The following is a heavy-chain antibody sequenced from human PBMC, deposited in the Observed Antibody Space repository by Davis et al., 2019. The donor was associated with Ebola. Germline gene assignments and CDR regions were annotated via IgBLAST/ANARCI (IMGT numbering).Heavy chain of an antibody. V-gene: IGHV3-21*04. CDR1: GITFSSYT. CDR3: ARGVAVGGFYFDY. Sequence: GESLKISCAASGITFSSYTMNWVRQAPGKGLEWVASISSDSDYIYHADSVKGRFTISRDNTKNSLYLQMNSLRAEDTAVYFCARGVAVGGFYFDYWGQGTLVTVSS. CDR2: ISSDSDYI. J-gene: IGHJ4*02. D-gene: IGHD6-19*01.